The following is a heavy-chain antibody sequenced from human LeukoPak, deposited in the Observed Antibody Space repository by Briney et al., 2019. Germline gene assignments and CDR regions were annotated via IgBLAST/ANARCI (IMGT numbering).Heavy chain of an antibody. D-gene: IGHD3/OR15-3a*01. CDR2: IRSGRTGA. Sequence: GGSLRLSCAASGFTFRSYSMNWVRQAPGKGLEWVSNIRSGRTGAHYADSVKGRFTISRYDANNSLYLKMNSMRVEDTAVYYWARDRDWSFDYWGQGTLVTVSS. V-gene: IGHV3-48*01. J-gene: IGHJ4*02. CDR3: ARDRDWSFDY. CDR1: GFTFRSYS.